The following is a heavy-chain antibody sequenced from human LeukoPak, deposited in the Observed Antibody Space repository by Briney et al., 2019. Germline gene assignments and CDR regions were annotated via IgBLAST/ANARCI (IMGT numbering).Heavy chain of an antibody. CDR2: IYWDDDK. CDR3: ARLKAVAGGYYSDY. D-gene: IGHD6-19*01. V-gene: IGHV2-5*02. J-gene: IGHJ4*02. Sequence: PGPTLVKPTQTLTLTCTFSGFSLSTSAVGVGWIRQPPGKALEWLALIYWDDDKRYSPSLKSRLTITKDTSKNQVVLTLTNMDPVDTATYYCARLKAVAGGYYSDYWGQGTLVTVSS. CDR1: GFSLSTSAVG.